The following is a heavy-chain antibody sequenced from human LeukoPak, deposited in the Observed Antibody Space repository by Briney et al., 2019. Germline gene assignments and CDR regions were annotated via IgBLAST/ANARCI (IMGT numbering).Heavy chain of an antibody. CDR3: ARDLLSIVPAANYYYYGMDV. CDR1: GDSVSSNSAA. CDR2: TYYRSNLYN. D-gene: IGHD2-2*01. V-gene: IGHV6-1*01. Sequence: PSQTLSLTCALSGDSVSSNSAAWNWIRQSPSRGLEWLGRTYYRSNLYNDYAVSVKSRITINPDTSKNQFSLQLNSVTPEDTAVYYCARDLLSIVPAANYYYYGMDVWGQGTTVTVSS. J-gene: IGHJ6*02.